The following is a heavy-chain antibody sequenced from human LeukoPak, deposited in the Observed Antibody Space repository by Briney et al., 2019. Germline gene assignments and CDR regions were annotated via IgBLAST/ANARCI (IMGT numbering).Heavy chain of an antibody. CDR1: GFTFSSSD. CDR2: IYSGGST. Sequence: PGGSLRLSCAASGFTFSSSDMSWVRQAPGKGLEWVSVIYSGGSTYYADSVKGRFTISRDNSKNTLYLQMNSVRAEDTAVYYCARDQEYWGQGTLVTVSS. J-gene: IGHJ4*02. V-gene: IGHV3-53*01. CDR3: ARDQEY.